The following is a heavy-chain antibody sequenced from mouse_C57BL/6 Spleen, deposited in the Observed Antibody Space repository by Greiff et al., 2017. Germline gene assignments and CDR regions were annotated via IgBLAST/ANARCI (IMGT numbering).Heavy chain of an antibody. CDR1: GYTFTSYW. Sequence: VQLQQPGAELVRPGTSVKLSCKASGYTFTSYWMHWVKQRPGQGLEWIGVIDPSDSYTNYNQKLKGKATLTVETSYSTAYMQLSSLTSEDSAVYYYALLSTTASAYIDHWGQGTSLTVSS. J-gene: IGHJ2*02. CDR3: ALLSTTASAYIDH. CDR2: IDPSDSYT. V-gene: IGHV1-59*01. D-gene: IGHD1-1*01.